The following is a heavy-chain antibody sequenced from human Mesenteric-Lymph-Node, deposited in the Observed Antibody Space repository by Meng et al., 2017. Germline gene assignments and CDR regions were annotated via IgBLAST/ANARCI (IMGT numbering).Heavy chain of an antibody. V-gene: IGHV4-59*01. J-gene: IGHJ4*02. CDR1: GGSISSYY. Sequence: SETLSLTCTVSGGSISSYYWSWIRQPPGKGLEWIGYIYYSGSTNYNPSLKSRVTISVDTSKNQFSLKLSSVTAADTAVYYCATDSAYYDFWSGYTNWGQGTLVTVSS. CDR2: IYYSGST. CDR3: ATDSAYYDFWSGYTN. D-gene: IGHD3-3*01.